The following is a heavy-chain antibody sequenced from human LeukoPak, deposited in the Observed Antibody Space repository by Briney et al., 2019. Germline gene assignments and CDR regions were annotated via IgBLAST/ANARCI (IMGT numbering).Heavy chain of an antibody. V-gene: IGHV3-13*01. J-gene: IGHJ4*02. CDR2: TGTSGDT. Sequence: QPGWSLRLSCAASGFTFSNFDMHWVRQAAGKGLEWVSATGTSGDTYYSASVRGRFTISREDARNSLFLQMSGLSAGDTAVYYCASSPAYSSSWEAIDNWGQGTLVTVSS. CDR3: ASSPAYSSSWEAIDN. D-gene: IGHD6-13*01. CDR1: GFTFSNFD.